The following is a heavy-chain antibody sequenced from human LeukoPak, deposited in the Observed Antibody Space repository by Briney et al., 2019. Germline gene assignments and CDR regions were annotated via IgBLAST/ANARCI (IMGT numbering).Heavy chain of an antibody. J-gene: IGHJ4*02. CDR3: ARSTLATTGTY. V-gene: IGHV3-48*03. Sequence: PGGSLRLSCAASGFTFNSYEMNWVRQAPGKGLEWVSYISTSGTTIYYADSVKGRFTISRDSAKNSLYLQMNSLRAEDTAVYYCARSTLATTGTYWGQGTLVTVSS. CDR1: GFTFNSYE. D-gene: IGHD2-8*02. CDR2: ISTSGTTI.